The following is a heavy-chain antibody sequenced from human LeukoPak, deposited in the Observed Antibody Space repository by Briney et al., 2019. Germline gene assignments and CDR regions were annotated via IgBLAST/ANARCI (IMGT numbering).Heavy chain of an antibody. J-gene: IGHJ6*02. D-gene: IGHD1-20*01. Sequence: GRSLRLSCAASGFTFGSYGMHWVRQAPGKGLEWVAGIWFDGSNKNYGDSVKDRFTISRDNSKNTLFLEMNSLRGEDTAVYYCARGDLNWKPVRYAMDVWGQGTTVTVSS. V-gene: IGHV3-33*01. CDR2: IWFDGSNK. CDR1: GFTFGSYG. CDR3: ARGDLNWKPVRYAMDV.